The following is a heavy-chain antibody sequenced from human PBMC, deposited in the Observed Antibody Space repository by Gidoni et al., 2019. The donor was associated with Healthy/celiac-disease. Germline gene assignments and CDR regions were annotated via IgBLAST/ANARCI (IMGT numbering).Heavy chain of an antibody. V-gene: IGHV3-23*01. CDR1: GFTFSSYA. Sequence: EVQLLESGGGLVQPGGSLRLSCAASGFTFSSYAMTWVRQAPGKGLEWVSAISGSGGSTYYAASVKGRFTISRDNSKNTLYLQMNSLRAEDTAVYYCAKIWGLDYDSSGYYYDAFDIWGQGTMVTVSS. CDR2: ISGSGGST. J-gene: IGHJ3*02. D-gene: IGHD3-22*01. CDR3: AKIWGLDYDSSGYYYDAFDI.